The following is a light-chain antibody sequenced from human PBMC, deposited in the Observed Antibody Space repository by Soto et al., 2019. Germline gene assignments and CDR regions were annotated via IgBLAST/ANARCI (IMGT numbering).Light chain of an antibody. CDR1: QDISTW. CDR2: AAS. V-gene: IGKV1D-12*01. Sequence: DIQMTQSPSSVSASVGDRVIITCRASQDISTWLAWYQQKPGEAPKLLIFAASRLQSGVPSRFSGIGSGTDFTLTSSSLQPADFATYYCQQADSFPLTFGGGTQVDIK. CDR3: QQADSFPLT. J-gene: IGKJ4*01.